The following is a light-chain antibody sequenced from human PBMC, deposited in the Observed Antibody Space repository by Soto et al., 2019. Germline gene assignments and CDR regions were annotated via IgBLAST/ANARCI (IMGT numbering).Light chain of an antibody. CDR3: QVWDSSSDPPEVV. CDR1: NIGSKS. V-gene: IGLV3-21*04. Sequence: SYELTQPPSVSVAPGTTARITCGGNNIGSKSVHWYQQKPGQAPILVIYYDSDRPSGIPERFSGSNSGNTATLTISRVEAGDEADYFCQVWDSSSDPPEVVFGGGTKLTVL. J-gene: IGLJ2*01. CDR2: YDS.